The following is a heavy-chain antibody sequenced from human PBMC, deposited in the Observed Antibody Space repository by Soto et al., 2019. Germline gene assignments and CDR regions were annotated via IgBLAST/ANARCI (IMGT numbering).Heavy chain of an antibody. CDR2: IYYSGST. CDR1: GGSISSYY. V-gene: IGHV4-59*01. Sequence: SETLSLTCIVSGGSISSYYWSWIRQPPGKGLEWIGYIYYSGSTKYNPSLKGRVTISVDTSNDQFSLKLTSVTAADTAVYYCARDKYSNGWVDYWGQGTLVTVSS. J-gene: IGHJ4*02. CDR3: ARDKYSNGWVDY. D-gene: IGHD6-19*01.